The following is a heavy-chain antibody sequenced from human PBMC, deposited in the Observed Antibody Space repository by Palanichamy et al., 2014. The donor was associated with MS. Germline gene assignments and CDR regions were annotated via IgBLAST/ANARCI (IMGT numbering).Heavy chain of an antibody. D-gene: IGHD3-3*01. Sequence: QLQLQESGLGLVKPSETLSLTCTVSGGSISNNNYQWGWIRQPPGKGLEWIGMISYSARIHSNPSLKSRLTISVDTSMNQFYLKLSSVTATDTAVYYCARSRGLGVVTPYFDSWGQGTLATVSS. CDR1: GGSISNNNYQ. V-gene: IGHV4-39*01. CDR2: ISYSARI. J-gene: IGHJ4*02. CDR3: ARSRGLGVVTPYFDS.